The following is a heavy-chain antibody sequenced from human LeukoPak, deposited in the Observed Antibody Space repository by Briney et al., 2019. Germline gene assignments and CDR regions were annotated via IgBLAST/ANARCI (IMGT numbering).Heavy chain of an antibody. Sequence: GASVKVSCKASGYTFTSYYMHWVRQAPGQGLEWMGIINPSGGSTSYAQKFQGRVTMTRDMSTSTVYMELSSLRSEDTAVYFCAKRGIVIRAVIIVGFHKEAYYFDYWGQGALVTVSS. J-gene: IGHJ4*02. CDR1: GYTFTSYY. CDR3: AKRGIVIRAVIIVGFHKEAYYFDY. CDR2: INPSGGST. V-gene: IGHV1-46*01. D-gene: IGHD3-10*01.